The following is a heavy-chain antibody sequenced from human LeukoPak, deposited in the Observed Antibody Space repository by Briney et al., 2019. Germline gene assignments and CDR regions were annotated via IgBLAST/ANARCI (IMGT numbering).Heavy chain of an antibody. D-gene: IGHD6-13*01. V-gene: IGHV3-23*01. J-gene: IGHJ4*02. CDR2: ISGNGGTT. CDR3: AKPPPDSSSWLFDY. CDR1: GFTFSKYW. Sequence: GGSLRLSCAASGFTFSKYWMLWVRQAPGKGLEWVSTISGNGGTTYYADSVKGRFTISRDNSKNTLYLQMNSLRVEDTAVYYCAKPPPDSSSWLFDYWGQGTLVTVSS.